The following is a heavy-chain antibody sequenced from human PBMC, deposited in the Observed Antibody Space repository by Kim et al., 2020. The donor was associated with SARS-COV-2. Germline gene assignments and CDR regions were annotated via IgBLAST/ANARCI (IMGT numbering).Heavy chain of an antibody. V-gene: IGHV3-23*01. Sequence: VKGRFTISRDKSKNTLCLQMHSMRAGDTAVYYCAKRIDSSGYYYNWYFDLWGRGTLVTVSS. J-gene: IGHJ2*01. D-gene: IGHD3-22*01. CDR3: AKRIDSSGYYYNWYFDL.